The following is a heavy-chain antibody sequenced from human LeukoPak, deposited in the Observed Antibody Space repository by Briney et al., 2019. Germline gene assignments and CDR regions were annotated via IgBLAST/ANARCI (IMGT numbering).Heavy chain of an antibody. V-gene: IGHV3-53*01. D-gene: IGHD3-3*01. CDR3: AREVGSHYDFWSGYHDKWFDP. J-gene: IGHJ5*02. CDR2: IYSGGST. CDR1: GFTVSSNY. Sequence: GWSLRLSCAASGFTVSSNYMSWVRQAPGKGLEWVSVIYSGGSTYYADSVKGRFTISRDNSKNTLYLQMNSLRAEDTAVYYCAREVGSHYDFWSGYHDKWFDPWGQGTLVTVSS.